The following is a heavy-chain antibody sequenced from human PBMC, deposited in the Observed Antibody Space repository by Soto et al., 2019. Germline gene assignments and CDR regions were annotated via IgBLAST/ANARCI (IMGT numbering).Heavy chain of an antibody. Sequence: ASVKVSCKVSGYTFTSYSIHWVRQAPGQRLEWMGWINTDNGKTRDSQKFQDRVTLTRDTSASTAYMELSSLTSEDTAVYYCARAGNCTSTTCFSGWLAPWGQGTLVTVSS. CDR3: ARAGNCTSTTCFSGWLAP. D-gene: IGHD2-2*01. J-gene: IGHJ5*02. V-gene: IGHV1-3*04. CDR1: GYTFTSYS. CDR2: INTDNGKT.